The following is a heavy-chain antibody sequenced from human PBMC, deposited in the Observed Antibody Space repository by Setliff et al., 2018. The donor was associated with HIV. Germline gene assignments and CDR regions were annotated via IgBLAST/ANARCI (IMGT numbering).Heavy chain of an antibody. CDR1: GGSMNSDSXS. Sequence: PSETLSLTCTVSGGSMNSDSXSWTWLRHPAGKEPELIGHIYVGGSGIYHPSLASRVTISMVPSKNQCSLHLSSVTAATPAKYSCAREQPNGVSAVFFDPWGQGRPVTDSS. CDR2: IYVGGSG. CDR3: AREQPNGVSAVFFDP. D-gene: IGHD3-10*01. J-gene: IGHJ5*02. V-gene: IGHV4-61*09.